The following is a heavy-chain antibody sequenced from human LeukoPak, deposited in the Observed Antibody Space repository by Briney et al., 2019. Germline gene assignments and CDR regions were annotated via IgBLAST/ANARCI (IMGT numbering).Heavy chain of an antibody. V-gene: IGHV3-66*01. D-gene: IGHD5-18*01. J-gene: IGHJ4*02. CDR2: IYSGGST. CDR1: GFTVSSNY. CDR3: ASLGIQLWSPFDY. Sequence: GALRLSFAASGFTVSSNYMSWGRPAPGKGLGWVSVIYSGGSTYYADSVKGRFTISRDNSKNTLYLQMNSLRAEDTAVYYCASLGIQLWSPFDYWGQGTLVTVSS.